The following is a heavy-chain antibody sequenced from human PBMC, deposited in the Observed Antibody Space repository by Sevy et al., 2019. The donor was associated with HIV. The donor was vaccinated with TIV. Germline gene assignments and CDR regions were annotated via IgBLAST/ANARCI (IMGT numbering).Heavy chain of an antibody. CDR2: IWYDGNNQ. V-gene: IGHV3-33*01. CDR1: GFAFSDYG. J-gene: IGHJ4*02. D-gene: IGHD4-17*01. CDR3: ARDPGIFGDYLLTYFDY. Sequence: GGSLRLSCVASGFAFSDYGMHWVRQAPGKGLEWVAVIWYDGNNQHYADSVRGRFTTSRNNSKNTLYLQLSSLGAEDTAVYYCARDPGIFGDYLLTYFDYWGQGVLVTVSS.